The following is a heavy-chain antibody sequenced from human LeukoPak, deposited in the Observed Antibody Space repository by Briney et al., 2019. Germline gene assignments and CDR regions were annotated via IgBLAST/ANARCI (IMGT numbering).Heavy chain of an antibody. D-gene: IGHD3-3*01. CDR2: IIPIFGTA. CDR1: GGTFSSYA. V-gene: IGHV1-69*13. CDR3: AFGSGYYYFDY. J-gene: IGHJ4*02. Sequence: ASVKVSCKAFGGTFSSYAISWVRQAPGQGLEWMGGIIPIFGTANYAQKFQGRVTITADESTSTAYMELSSLRSEDTAVYYCAFGSGYYYFDYWGQGTLVTVSS.